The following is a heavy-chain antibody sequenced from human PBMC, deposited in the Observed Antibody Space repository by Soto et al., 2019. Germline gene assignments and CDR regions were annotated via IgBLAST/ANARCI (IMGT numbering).Heavy chain of an antibody. CDR3: ASGHCGGDCYDAFDI. CDR2: IYYSRST. CDR1: GGSISSSSYY. Sequence: SETLSLTCTVSGGSISSSSYYWGWIRQPPGKGLEWIGYIYYSRSTNYNPSLKSRVTISVDTSKNQFSLKLSSVTAADTAVYYCASGHCGGDCYDAFDIWGQGTMVTVSS. D-gene: IGHD2-21*02. V-gene: IGHV4-61*05. J-gene: IGHJ3*02.